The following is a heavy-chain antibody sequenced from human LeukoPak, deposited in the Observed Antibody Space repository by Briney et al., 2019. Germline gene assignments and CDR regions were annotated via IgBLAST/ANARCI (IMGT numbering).Heavy chain of an antibody. CDR3: ARDRRYYYDTSGYYYIDY. D-gene: IGHD3-22*01. Sequence: ASVKVSCKASGYTFTSYGFSWVRQAPGQGLEWMGWISAYNGNTNYAQKLQGRVTMTTDTSTCTGYMELRSLRSDDTAVYYCARDRRYYYDTSGYYYIDYWGQGTLVTVSS. CDR1: GYTFTSYG. CDR2: ISAYNGNT. J-gene: IGHJ4*02. V-gene: IGHV1-18*01.